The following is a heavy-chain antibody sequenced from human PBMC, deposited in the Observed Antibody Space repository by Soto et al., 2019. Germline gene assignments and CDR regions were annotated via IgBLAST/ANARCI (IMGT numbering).Heavy chain of an antibody. CDR2: ISAYNGNT. CDR1: GYTFTSYG. V-gene: IGHV1-18*01. CDR3: ARSRGSSSWANWFDP. Sequence: ASVKVSCKASGYTFTSYGISWVRQAPGQGLEWMGWISAYNGNTNYAQKLQGRVTMTTDTSTSTAYMELRSLRSDDTAVYYCARSRGSSSWANWFDPWGQGTLVTVSS. D-gene: IGHD6-13*01. J-gene: IGHJ5*02.